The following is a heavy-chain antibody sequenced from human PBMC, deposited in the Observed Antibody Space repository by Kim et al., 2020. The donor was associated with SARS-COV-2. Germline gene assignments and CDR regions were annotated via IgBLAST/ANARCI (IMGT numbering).Heavy chain of an antibody. CDR3: ASHNGY. V-gene: IGHV1-18*04. Sequence: ASVKVSCKASGYTFTSYDMSWVRQAPGQGLDWMGWISAHNGYTSHAQKPQGRVTMTTDTFTSTAYTELRSLTSDDTAGYYSASHNGYWGQGTLVTVSS. CDR1: GYTFTSYD. D-gene: IGHD2-8*01. J-gene: IGHJ4*02. CDR2: ISAHNGYT.